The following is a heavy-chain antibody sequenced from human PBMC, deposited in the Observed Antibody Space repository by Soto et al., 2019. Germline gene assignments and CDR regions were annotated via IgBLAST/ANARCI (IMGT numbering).Heavy chain of an antibody. Sequence: PGGSLRLSCAASGFTFSSYAMSWVRQAPGKGLEWVSAISGSGGSTYYADSVKGRFTISRDNSKNTLYLKMNSLRAEDTAVYYCAKHEGDSKRTTVTTGPGLNYWGQGTLVTVSS. CDR2: ISGSGGST. CDR3: AKHEGDSKRTTVTTGPGLNY. D-gene: IGHD4-4*01. CDR1: GFTFSSYA. V-gene: IGHV3-23*01. J-gene: IGHJ4*02.